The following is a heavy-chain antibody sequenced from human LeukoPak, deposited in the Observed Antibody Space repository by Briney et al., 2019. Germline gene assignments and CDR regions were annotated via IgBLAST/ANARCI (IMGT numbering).Heavy chain of an antibody. D-gene: IGHD1-26*01. CDR3: ARGGIVGASKPSNYYYYGMDV. J-gene: IGHJ6*02. CDR2: IIPIFGTA. CDR1: GGTFSSYA. V-gene: IGHV1-69*13. Sequence: GASVKVSCKASGGTFSSYATSWERQTPGQGLEWMGGIIPIFGTANYAQKFQGRVTITADESTSTAYMELSSLRSEDTAVYYCARGGIVGASKPSNYYYYGMDVWGQGTTVTVSS.